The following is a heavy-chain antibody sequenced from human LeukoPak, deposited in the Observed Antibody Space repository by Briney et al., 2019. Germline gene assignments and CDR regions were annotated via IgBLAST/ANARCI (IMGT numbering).Heavy chain of an antibody. D-gene: IGHD3-22*01. CDR2: IIPIFGIA. V-gene: IGHV1-69*05. Sequence: ASVKVSCKASGGTFSIYAISWVRQAPGQGLEWMGGIIPIFGIANYAQKFQGRVTITTDESTSTAYMELSSLRSEDTAVYYCARGGGGDYYDSSGYYIYNWFDPWGQGTLVTVSS. J-gene: IGHJ5*02. CDR3: ARGGGGDYYDSSGYYIYNWFDP. CDR1: GGTFSIYA.